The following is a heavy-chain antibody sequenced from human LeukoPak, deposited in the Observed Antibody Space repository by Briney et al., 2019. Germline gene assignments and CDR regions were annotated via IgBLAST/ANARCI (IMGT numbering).Heavy chain of an antibody. CDR1: GFTFSNYA. CDR2: INGSAGST. V-gene: IGHV3-23*01. D-gene: IGHD1-26*01. J-gene: IGHJ4*02. Sequence: GGSLRLSCAASGFTFSNYAMSWVRQAPGKGLEWVSGINGSAGSTYYADSVKGRFTISRDNSKNTLYLQMNSLTDDDTAVYYCAKKWGVGTTTLDYFDYWGQGTLVTVSS. CDR3: AKKWGVGTTTLDYFDY.